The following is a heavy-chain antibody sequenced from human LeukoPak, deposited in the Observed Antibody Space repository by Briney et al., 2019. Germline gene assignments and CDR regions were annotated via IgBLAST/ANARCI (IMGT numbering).Heavy chain of an antibody. D-gene: IGHD3-3*01. J-gene: IGHJ4*02. CDR2: IKQDGSEK. CDR3: AREGGDFWSGYYTNYFDC. CDR1: GFTFSSYW. Sequence: GGSLRLSCAASGFTFSSYWMSWVRQAPGKGLEWVANIKQDGSEKYYVDSVKGRFTISRDNAKNSLYLQMNSLRAEDTAVYYCAREGGDFWSGYYTNYFDCWGQGTLVTASS. V-gene: IGHV3-7*01.